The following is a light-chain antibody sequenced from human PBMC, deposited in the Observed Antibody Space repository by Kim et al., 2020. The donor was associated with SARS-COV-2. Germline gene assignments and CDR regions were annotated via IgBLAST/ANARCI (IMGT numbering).Light chain of an antibody. V-gene: IGLV1-47*01. Sequence: ELTQPPSASGTPGQRVTISCSGSSSNIGSNYVYWYQQLPGTAPKLLIYSNNQRPSGVPDRFSGSKSGTSASLAISGLRSEDGADYYCAAWDDSLSGPVFGGGTQLTVL. CDR3: AAWDDSLSGPV. CDR1: SSNIGSNY. J-gene: IGLJ3*02. CDR2: SNN.